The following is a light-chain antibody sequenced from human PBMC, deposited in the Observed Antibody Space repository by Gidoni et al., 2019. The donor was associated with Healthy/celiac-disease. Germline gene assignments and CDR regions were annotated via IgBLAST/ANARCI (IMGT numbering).Light chain of an antibody. CDR2: DDS. CDR1: NIGSNS. V-gene: IGLV3-21*02. CDR3: QVWDSSSDHVV. Sequence: SYVLLQPPPVSVPPGQTARITCRGNNIGSNSVHWYQQKPGQAPVLVVYDDSDRPSGIPERYSGSNSGNTATLTISRVEAEDEADYYCQVWDSSSDHVVFGGGTKLTVL. J-gene: IGLJ2*01.